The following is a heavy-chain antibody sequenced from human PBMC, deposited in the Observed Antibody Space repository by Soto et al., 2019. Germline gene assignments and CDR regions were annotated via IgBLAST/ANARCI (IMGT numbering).Heavy chain of an antibody. CDR2: IVVGSGNT. J-gene: IGHJ4*02. Sequence: ASVKVSCKASGFTFTSSAVQWVRQARGQRLEWIGWIVVGSGNTNYAQKFQERVTITRDMSTSTAYMELSSLRSEDTAVYYCLVDTAMVTPRTPDYWGQGTLVTVSS. D-gene: IGHD5-18*01. V-gene: IGHV1-58*01. CDR3: LVDTAMVTPRTPDY. CDR1: GFTFTSSA.